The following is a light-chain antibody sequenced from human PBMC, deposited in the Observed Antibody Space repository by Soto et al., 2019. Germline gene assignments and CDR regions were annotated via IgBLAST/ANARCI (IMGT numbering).Light chain of an antibody. CDR3: SSYTSSTTEV. CDR2: DVS. CDR1: SSDVGGYNY. V-gene: IGLV2-14*01. Sequence: QSALTQPASVSGSPGQSITISCTGTSSDVGGYNYVSWYQQHPGKAPKLMIYDVSSRPSGVSNRFSGSKSGNTASLTMSGLQAEDEADYYCSSYTSSTTEVFGTGTKLTVL. J-gene: IGLJ1*01.